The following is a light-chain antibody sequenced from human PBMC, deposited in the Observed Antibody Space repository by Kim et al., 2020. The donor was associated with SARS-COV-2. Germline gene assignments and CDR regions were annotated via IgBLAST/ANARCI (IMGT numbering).Light chain of an antibody. J-gene: IGLJ2*01. CDR1: SLRSYY. CDR3: NSRDSSGNHPEV. CDR2: GKN. Sequence: SSELTQDPAVSVALGQTVRITCQGDSLRSYYASWYQQKPGQAPVLVIYGKNNRPSGIPDRFSGSSSGNTASLTITGAQAEDEADCYCNSRDSSGNHPEVFGGGTQLTVL. V-gene: IGLV3-19*01.